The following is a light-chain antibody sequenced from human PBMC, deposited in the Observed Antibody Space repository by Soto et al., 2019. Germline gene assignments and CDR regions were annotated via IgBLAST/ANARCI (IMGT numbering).Light chain of an antibody. V-gene: IGLV2-14*01. Sequence: QSVLTQPASVSGSPGQSITISCTGTSSDVGGYNYVSWYQQHPGKAPKLMIYEVSNRPSGVSNRFSGSKSGNTASLTISGLQAEDEADYYCSSYTSSCPLVFGGGTKLTVL. CDR2: EVS. CDR3: SSYTSSCPLV. CDR1: SSDVGGYNY. J-gene: IGLJ3*02.